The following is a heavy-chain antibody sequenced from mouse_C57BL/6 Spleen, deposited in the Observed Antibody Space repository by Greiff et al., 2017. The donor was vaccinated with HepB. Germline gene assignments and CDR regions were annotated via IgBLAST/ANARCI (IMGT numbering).Heavy chain of an antibody. Sequence: SGPELVKPGASVKIPCKASGYTFTDYNMDWVKQSHGKSLEWIGDINPNNGGTIYNQKFKGKATLTVDKSSSTAYMELRSLTSEDTAVYYCARRTLLRAYYFDYWGQGTTLTVSS. CDR2: INPNNGGT. D-gene: IGHD1-2*01. V-gene: IGHV1-18*01. J-gene: IGHJ2*01. CDR1: GYTFTDYN. CDR3: ARRTLLRAYYFDY.